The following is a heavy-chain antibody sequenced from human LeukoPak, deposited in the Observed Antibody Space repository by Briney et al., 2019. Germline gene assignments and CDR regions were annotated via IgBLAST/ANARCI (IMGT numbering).Heavy chain of an antibody. CDR1: GFTFSSYE. CDR3: TTLRPYIQPR. D-gene: IGHD5-18*01. J-gene: IGHJ3*01. V-gene: IGHV3-21*01. CDR2: ISRSSAYI. Sequence: TGGSLRLSCAASGFTFSSYEMNWVRQAPGKGLEWVSSISRSSAYIYYADSVKGRFTISRDNAKNSLYLQMNSLRAEDTAVYYCTTLRPYIQPRWGQGTMVTVSS.